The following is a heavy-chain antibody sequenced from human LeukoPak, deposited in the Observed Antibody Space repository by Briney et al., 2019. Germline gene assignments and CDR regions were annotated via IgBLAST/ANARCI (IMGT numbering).Heavy chain of an antibody. CDR2: IKQDGSEK. Sequence: PGGSLRLSCAASGFTFSSYWMSWVRQAPGKGLEWVANIKQDGSEKYYADSVKGRFTISRDNSKNTLYLKMNSLRAEDTAVYYCARDGAAKSGSYPNYWGQGTLVTVSS. V-gene: IGHV3-7*01. CDR3: ARDGAAKSGSYPNY. J-gene: IGHJ4*02. D-gene: IGHD1-26*01. CDR1: GFTFSSYW.